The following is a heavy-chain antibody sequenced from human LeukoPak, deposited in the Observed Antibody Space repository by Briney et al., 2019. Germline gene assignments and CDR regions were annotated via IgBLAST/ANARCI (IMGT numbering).Heavy chain of an antibody. CDR2: ISGSGGST. J-gene: IGHJ4*02. CDR3: AKDPGYDFWSGLFDY. V-gene: IGHV3-23*01. D-gene: IGHD3-3*01. CDR1: GFTFSSYA. Sequence: GGSLRLSCAASGFTFSSYAMSWVRQAPGKGLEWVSAISGSGGSTYYADSVKGRLTISRDNSKNTLYLQMNSLRAEDTAVYYCAKDPGYDFWSGLFDYWGQGTLVTVSS.